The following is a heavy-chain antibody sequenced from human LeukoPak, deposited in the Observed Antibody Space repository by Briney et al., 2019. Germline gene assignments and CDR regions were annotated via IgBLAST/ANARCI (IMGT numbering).Heavy chain of an antibody. V-gene: IGHV4-34*01. J-gene: IGHJ4*02. CDR3: ARHRVRDFWSGIDY. Sequence: PSETLSLTCAVYGGSFSGYYWSWIRQPPGKGLEWIGEINHSGSTNYNPSLKSRVTISVDTSKNQFSLKLSSVTAADTAVYYCARHRVRDFWSGIDYWGQGTLVTVSS. CDR1: GGSFSGYY. CDR2: INHSGST. D-gene: IGHD3-3*01.